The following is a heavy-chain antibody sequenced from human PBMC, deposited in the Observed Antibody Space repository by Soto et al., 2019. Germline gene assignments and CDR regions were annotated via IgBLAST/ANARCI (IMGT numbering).Heavy chain of an antibody. V-gene: IGHV3-33*01. J-gene: IGHJ3*02. CDR2: IWYDGSHK. Sequence: QVQLVESGGGVVQPGRSVRLSCAASGFTFTDYGMHWVRQAPGKGLEWVATIWYDGSHKFYAESVKDRFTISRENSKNTLYLQMNSLRAEDTAVYYCVRGGDIVLGPVVMLALDIWGQGTMVTVSS. D-gene: IGHD2-2*01. CDR3: VRGGDIVLGPVVMLALDI. CDR1: GFTFTDYG.